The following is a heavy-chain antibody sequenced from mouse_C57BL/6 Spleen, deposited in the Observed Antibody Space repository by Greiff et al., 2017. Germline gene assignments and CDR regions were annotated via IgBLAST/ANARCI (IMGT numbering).Heavy chain of an antibody. CDR1: GYSFTDYN. D-gene: IGHD2-4*01. J-gene: IGHJ2*01. V-gene: IGHV1-39*01. Sequence: VHVKQSGPELVKPGASVKISCKASGYSFTDYNMNWVKQSNGKSLEWIGVINPNYGTTSYNQKFKGKATLTVDQSSSTAYMQLNSLTSEDSAVYYCARRGDYGGDFDYWGQGTTLTVSS. CDR3: ARRGDYGGDFDY. CDR2: INPNYGTT.